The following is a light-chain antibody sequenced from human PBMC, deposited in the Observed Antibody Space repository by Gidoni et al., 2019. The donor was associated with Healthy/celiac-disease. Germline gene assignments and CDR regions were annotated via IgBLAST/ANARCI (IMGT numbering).Light chain of an antibody. V-gene: IGKV1-9*01. CDR3: QQLNSYLFT. CDR2: AAS. Sequence: IQLTQSPSFLSASVGDRVTITCRASQGISSYLAWYQQKPGKAPKLLIYAASTLQSGVPSRFSGSGSGTEFNLTISSLQTEDFATYYCQQLNSYLFTFXPXTKVDIK. CDR1: QGISSY. J-gene: IGKJ3*01.